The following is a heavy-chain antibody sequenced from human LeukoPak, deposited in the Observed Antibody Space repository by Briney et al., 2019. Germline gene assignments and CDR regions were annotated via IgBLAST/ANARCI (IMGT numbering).Heavy chain of an antibody. V-gene: IGHV1-3*01. Sequence: ASVKVSCKASGYTFTSYAMHWVRQAPGQRLEWMGWINAGNGNTKYSQKFQGRVTITRDTSASTAYMELSSLRSGDTAVYYCAREERIAAAYPPRNWFDPWGQGTLVTVSS. J-gene: IGHJ5*02. CDR3: AREERIAAAYPPRNWFDP. CDR2: INAGNGNT. D-gene: IGHD6-13*01. CDR1: GYTFTSYA.